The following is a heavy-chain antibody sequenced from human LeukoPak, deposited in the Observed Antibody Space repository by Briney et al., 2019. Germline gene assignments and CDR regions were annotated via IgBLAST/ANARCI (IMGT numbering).Heavy chain of an antibody. Sequence: GGSLRLSCAASEFTFSSYHMNWVRQAPGKGLEWVSFISSSSSYIYYADSVKGRFTISRDNSKNTLYLQMNSLRAEDTALYYCARARNDYDSNGFSVLEYWGQGTLVTVSS. V-gene: IGHV3-21*01. CDR2: ISSSSSYI. CDR1: EFTFSSYH. J-gene: IGHJ4*02. CDR3: ARARNDYDSNGFSVLEY. D-gene: IGHD3-22*01.